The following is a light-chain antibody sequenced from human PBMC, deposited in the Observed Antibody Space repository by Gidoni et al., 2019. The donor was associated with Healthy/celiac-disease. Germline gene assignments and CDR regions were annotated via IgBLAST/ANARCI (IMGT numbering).Light chain of an antibody. Sequence: EIVLTQSPGTLSLSPGERATLSCRASQSVSSSYLAWYQQNPGQAPRLLIYGASSRATGIPDRFSGSGSGTDFTLTLSRLEPQDFAVYYCQQYGSSPRTFGPGTKVDIK. CDR3: QQYGSSPRT. CDR1: QSVSSSY. CDR2: GAS. J-gene: IGKJ3*01. V-gene: IGKV3-20*01.